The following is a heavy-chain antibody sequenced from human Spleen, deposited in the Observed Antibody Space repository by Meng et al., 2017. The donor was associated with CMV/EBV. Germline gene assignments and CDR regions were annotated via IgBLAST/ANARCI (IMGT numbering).Heavy chain of an antibody. V-gene: IGHV3-30-3*01. CDR3: ARNRPGVFRFLEYLPISPLDY. CDR2: ISDDGRSK. D-gene: IGHD3-3*01. J-gene: IGHJ4*02. CDR1: YA. Sequence: YAMHWVRQAPGKGLEWVAVISDDGRSKYYADSVKGRFTISRDNSKNTLDVQLNTLRVEDTAVYYCARNRPGVFRFLEYLPISPLDYWGQGTLVTVSS.